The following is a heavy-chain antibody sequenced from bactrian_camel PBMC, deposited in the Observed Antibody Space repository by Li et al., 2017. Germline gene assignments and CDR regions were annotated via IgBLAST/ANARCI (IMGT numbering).Heavy chain of an antibody. CDR1: GYAVSSNC. D-gene: IGHD5*01. CDR2: IDRSGRT. V-gene: IGHV3S53*01. J-gene: IGHJ4*01. CDR3: AAIPSGWGCEDFSRQYQY. Sequence: HVQLVESGGGSVQAGGSLRLSCAASGYAVSSNCMGWFRRAPAKEREGVASIDRSGRTTYAESVKGRFTVSRDNEKNMLYLQMNNLRTDDTAMYYCAAIPSGWGCEDFSRQYQYWGQGTQVTVS.